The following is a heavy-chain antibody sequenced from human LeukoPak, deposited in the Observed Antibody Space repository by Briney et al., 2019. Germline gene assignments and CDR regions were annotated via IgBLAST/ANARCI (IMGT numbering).Heavy chain of an antibody. CDR2: INPNSGGT. D-gene: IGHD2-8*01. Sequence: ASVKVSCKASGYTFTGYYMHWVRQAPGQGLEWMGWINPNSGGTNYAQKFQGRVTMTRDTSISTAYMELSRLRSDDTAVYYCARDRGTIVLMVYAILDYWGQGTLVTVSS. CDR3: ARDRGTIVLMVYAILDY. CDR1: GYTFTGYY. J-gene: IGHJ4*02. V-gene: IGHV1-2*02.